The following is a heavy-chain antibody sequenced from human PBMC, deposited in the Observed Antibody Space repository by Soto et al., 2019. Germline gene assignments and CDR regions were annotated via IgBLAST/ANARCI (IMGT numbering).Heavy chain of an antibody. CDR3: ARDRFSCYEWFDY. CDR1: GFTFSSFA. Sequence: EVQLLESGGGLVQPGGSLRLSCAASGFTFSSFAMNWVRQAPGKGLEWVSVITGSGGATLYADSVRGRFTISRDNLKNTLYLQMNSLRADDTAVYYCARDRFSCYEWFDYWGQGNQVTVAS. J-gene: IGHJ4*02. V-gene: IGHV3-23*01. CDR2: ITGSGGAT. D-gene: IGHD5-12*01.